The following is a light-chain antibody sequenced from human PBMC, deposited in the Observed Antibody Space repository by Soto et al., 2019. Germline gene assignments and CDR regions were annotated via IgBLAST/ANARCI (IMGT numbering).Light chain of an antibody. V-gene: IGKV3-20*01. J-gene: IGKJ3*01. CDR3: QQYGSSPFT. CDR1: QSVGID. Sequence: EIVMTQSPATLSVSPGERATLSCRASQSVGIDLGWYQQKPGQAPRLVIYGTSSRATGIPDRFSGSGPGTDFTLTISRLEPEDFAVYYCQQYGSSPFTFDPGTKVDI. CDR2: GTS.